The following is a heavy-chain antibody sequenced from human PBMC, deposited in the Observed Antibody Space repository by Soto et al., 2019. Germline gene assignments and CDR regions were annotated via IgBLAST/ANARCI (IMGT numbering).Heavy chain of an antibody. CDR2: ISAYNGNT. CDR3: ARVGQAGYSSPQDYHPYGTVV. D-gene: IGHD6-13*01. CDR1: GYTFTSYG. Sequence: GASVKVSCKASGYTFTSYGISWVRQAPGQGLEWMGWISAYNGNTNYAQKLQGRVTMTTDTSTSTAYMELRSPRSDDTAVYYCARVGQAGYSSPQDYHPYGTVVCGPGTMLTLS. J-gene: IGHJ6*02. V-gene: IGHV1-18*04.